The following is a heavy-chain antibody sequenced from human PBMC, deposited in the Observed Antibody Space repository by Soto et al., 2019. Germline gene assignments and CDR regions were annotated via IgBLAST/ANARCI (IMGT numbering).Heavy chain of an antibody. Sequence: QVQLVESGGGVVQPGRSLRLSCAASGFTFSSYGMHWVRQAPGKGLEWVAVISYDGSNKYYAASVKGRFTISGDHTKNALYLQMNSLRAEVTAVYYCAKDRGRSWPTYHYYGMDGWGKGTTVTVSS. CDR3: AKDRGRSWPTYHYYGMDG. J-gene: IGHJ6*04. CDR1: GFTFSSYG. V-gene: IGHV3-30*18. CDR2: ISYDGSNK. D-gene: IGHD6-13*01.